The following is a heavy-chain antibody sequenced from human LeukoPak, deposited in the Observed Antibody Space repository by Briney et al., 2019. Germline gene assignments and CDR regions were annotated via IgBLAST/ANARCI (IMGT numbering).Heavy chain of an antibody. CDR1: GGTFSSYA. CDR2: INPIFGTA. V-gene: IGHV1-69*13. J-gene: IGHJ4*02. D-gene: IGHD3-9*01. Sequence: SVKVSCKASGGTFSSYAISWVRQAPGQGLEWMGGINPIFGTANYAQKFQGRVTITADESTSTAYMELSSLRSEDTAVYYCARDRNSAVLRYFDGFDYWGQGTLVTVSS. CDR3: ARDRNSAVLRYFDGFDY.